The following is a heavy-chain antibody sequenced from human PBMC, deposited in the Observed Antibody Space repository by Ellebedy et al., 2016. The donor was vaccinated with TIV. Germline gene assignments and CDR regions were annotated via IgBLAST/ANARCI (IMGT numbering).Heavy chain of an antibody. CDR3: ARVETYYDILTGYYASLDWYFDL. D-gene: IGHD3-9*01. Sequence: SETLSLTCTVSGDSIDTNNFFWGWIRQPPGKGLEWIGNIFHSGSTYYNPSVKSRVTISADRSKNQFSLNLSSVTAADTAVYYCARVETYYDILTGYYASLDWYFDLWGRGTLVTVSS. CDR2: IFHSGST. CDR1: GDSIDTNNFF. V-gene: IGHV4-39*07. J-gene: IGHJ2*01.